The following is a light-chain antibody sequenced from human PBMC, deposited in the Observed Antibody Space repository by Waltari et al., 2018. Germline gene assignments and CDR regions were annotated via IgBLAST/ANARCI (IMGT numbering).Light chain of an antibody. Sequence: QSALTQPRPVSGSPGQSVTLSCTGTSSDVGGSNFVPWYQHHPGKAPKVMIYEVTKRPSGVPDRFSGSKSGNTASLNISGLLAEDEADYYCCSYVGTSVVFGGGTKLTVL. CDR3: CSYVGTSVV. J-gene: IGLJ2*01. CDR2: EVT. V-gene: IGLV2-11*01. CDR1: SSDVGGSNF.